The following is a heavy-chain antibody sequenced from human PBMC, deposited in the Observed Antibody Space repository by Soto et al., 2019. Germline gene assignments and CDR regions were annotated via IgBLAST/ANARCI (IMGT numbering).Heavy chain of an antibody. D-gene: IGHD2-2*01. CDR2: IYYSGST. CDR3: AQQALTSASFDY. CDR1: GGSISSSSYY. J-gene: IGHJ4*02. V-gene: IGHV4-39*07. Sequence: SETLSLTCTVSGGSISSSSYYWGWIRQPPGKGLEWIGSIYYSGSTNYNPSLKSRVTISVDTSKNQFSLKLSSVTAADTAVYYCAQQALTSASFDYGGQGTLVTVSS.